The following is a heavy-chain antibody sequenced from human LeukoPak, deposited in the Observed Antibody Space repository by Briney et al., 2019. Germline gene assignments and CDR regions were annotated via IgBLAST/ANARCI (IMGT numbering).Heavy chain of an antibody. CDR3: ARANCSSTSCAPDY. Sequence: PSETLSLTCTVSGGSISSYYWSWIRQPAGKGLEWIGRIYTSGSTNYNPSLKSRVTMSVDTSKNQFSLKLSSVTAADTAVYYCARANCSSTSCAPDYWGQGMLVTVSS. D-gene: IGHD2-2*01. CDR1: GGSISSYY. CDR2: IYTSGST. J-gene: IGHJ4*02. V-gene: IGHV4-4*07.